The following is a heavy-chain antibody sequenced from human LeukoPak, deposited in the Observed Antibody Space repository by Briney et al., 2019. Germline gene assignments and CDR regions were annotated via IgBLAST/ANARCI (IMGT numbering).Heavy chain of an antibody. CDR2: INHSGST. CDR1: GGSFSGYY. D-gene: IGHD6-13*01. CDR3: ARAKYSSSPPYGYYYMDV. J-gene: IGHJ6*03. V-gene: IGHV4-34*01. Sequence: SETLSLTCAVYGGSFSGYYWSWIRQPPGKGLEWIGEINHSGSTNYNPSLKSRVTISVDTSKNQFSLKLSSVTAADTAVYYCARAKYSSSPPYGYYYMDVWGKGTTVTVSS.